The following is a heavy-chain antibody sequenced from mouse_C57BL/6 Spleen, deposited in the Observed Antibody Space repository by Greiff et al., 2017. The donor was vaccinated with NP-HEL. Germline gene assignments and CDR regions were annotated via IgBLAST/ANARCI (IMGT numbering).Heavy chain of an antibody. CDR1: GFTFSDYY. J-gene: IGHJ3*01. D-gene: IGHD2-14*01. Sequence: DVMLVESEGGLVQPGSSMKLSCTASGFTFSDYYMAWVRQVPEKGLEWVANINYDGSSTYYLDSLKSRFIISRDNAKNILYLQMSSLKSEDTATYYCARDYRGFAYWGQGTLVTVSA. CDR3: ARDYRGFAY. CDR2: INYDGSST. V-gene: IGHV5-16*01.